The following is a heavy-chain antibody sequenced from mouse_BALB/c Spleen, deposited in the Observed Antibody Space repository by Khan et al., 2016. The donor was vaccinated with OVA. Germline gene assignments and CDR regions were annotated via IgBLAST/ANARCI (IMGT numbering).Heavy chain of an antibody. J-gene: IGHJ3*01. Sequence: QVQLKQSGPGLVQPSQSLSITCTVSGFSLTNYSVHWVRQSPGKGLEWLGVIWSAGSTDYNAAFISRRTLRKDNSRCQVFFKLNSLQPNDTAIYYCARRGYDYGRGALFAYWGQGTLVTVSA. CDR3: ARRGYDYGRGALFAY. V-gene: IGHV2-2*02. CDR2: IWSAGST. CDR1: GFSLTNYS. D-gene: IGHD2-4*01.